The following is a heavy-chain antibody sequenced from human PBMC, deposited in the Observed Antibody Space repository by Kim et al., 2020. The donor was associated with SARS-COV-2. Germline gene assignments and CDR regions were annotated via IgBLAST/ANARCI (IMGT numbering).Heavy chain of an antibody. CDR2: IYYSGST. Sequence: SETLSLTCTVSGGSISSYYWSWIRQPPGKGLEWIGYIYYSGSTNYNPSLKSRVTISVDTSKNQFSLKLSSVTAADTAVYYCARESGSIFGVVTPGWFDP. CDR1: GGSISSYY. CDR3: ARESGSIFGVVTPGWFDP. D-gene: IGHD3-3*01. J-gene: IGHJ5*02. V-gene: IGHV4-59*13.